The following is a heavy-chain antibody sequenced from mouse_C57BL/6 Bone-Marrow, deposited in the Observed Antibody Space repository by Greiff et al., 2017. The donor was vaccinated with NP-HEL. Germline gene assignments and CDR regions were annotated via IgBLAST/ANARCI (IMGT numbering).Heavy chain of an antibody. J-gene: IGHJ1*03. Sequence: EVQLQQSGPVLVKPGASVKMSCKASGYTFTDYYMNWVKQSHGKSLEWIGVINPYNGGTSYNQKFTGKATLTVDKSSSTDYMELNSLTSEDSAVYYCARGIYYYGRSYGYFDVGGTGTTVTVSS. V-gene: IGHV1-19*01. CDR3: ARGIYYYGRSYGYFDV. D-gene: IGHD1-1*01. CDR1: GYTFTDYY. CDR2: INPYNGGT.